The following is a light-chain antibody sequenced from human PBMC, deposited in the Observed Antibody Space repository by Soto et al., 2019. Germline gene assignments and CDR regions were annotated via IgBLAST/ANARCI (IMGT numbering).Light chain of an antibody. CDR1: QSISSW. Sequence: DIQMTQSPSTLSASVGDRVTITCRASQSISSWLAWYQQKPGKAPKLLIYDASSLESGVPSRFSGSGSGTEFTLTISSLQPDDFATSYCQQYNSYWKFGQGTK. J-gene: IGKJ1*01. CDR3: QQYNSYWK. CDR2: DAS. V-gene: IGKV1-5*01.